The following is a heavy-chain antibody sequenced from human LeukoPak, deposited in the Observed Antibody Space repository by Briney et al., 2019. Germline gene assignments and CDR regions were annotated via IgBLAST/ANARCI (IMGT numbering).Heavy chain of an antibody. CDR1: GGSISSSSYY. Sequence: PSETLSLTCTVSGGSISSSSYYWGWIRQPPGKGLEWIGIIYYSGSTYYNPSLKSRVTISVDTSKNQFSLKLSSVTAADTAVYYCARQIVVVPAAIGDAFDIWGQGTMVTVSS. CDR2: IYYSGST. J-gene: IGHJ3*02. CDR3: ARQIVVVPAAIGDAFDI. D-gene: IGHD2-2*02. V-gene: IGHV4-39*01.